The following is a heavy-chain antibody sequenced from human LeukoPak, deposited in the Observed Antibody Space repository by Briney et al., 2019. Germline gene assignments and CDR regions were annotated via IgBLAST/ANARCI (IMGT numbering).Heavy chain of an antibody. V-gene: IGHV3-23*01. Sequence: GGSLRLSCAASGFTFSSYAMSWVRQAPGKGLEWVSAISGGGGSTYYADSVKGRFTISRDNSKNTLYLQMNSLRAEDTAVYYCAKVQGPYYHYYMDVWGKGTTVTVSS. CDR2: ISGGGGST. CDR3: AKVQGPYYHYYMDV. J-gene: IGHJ6*03. CDR1: GFTFSSYA.